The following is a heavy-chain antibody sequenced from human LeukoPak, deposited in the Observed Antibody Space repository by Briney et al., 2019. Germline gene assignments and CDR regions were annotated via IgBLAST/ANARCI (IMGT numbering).Heavy chain of an antibody. V-gene: IGHV3-7*03. D-gene: IGHD6-13*01. J-gene: IGHJ4*02. Sequence: GGSLRLSCAGSGFIFSNAWMNWVRQAPGKGLEWVANIKPDGTTKSYVDSVKGRFTISRDNALNSLYLQMNSLRAEDTAIYYCARSIPYGTTWYGRSDYWGQGTLVTVSS. CDR3: ARSIPYGTTWYGRSDY. CDR2: IKPDGTTK. CDR1: GFIFSNAW.